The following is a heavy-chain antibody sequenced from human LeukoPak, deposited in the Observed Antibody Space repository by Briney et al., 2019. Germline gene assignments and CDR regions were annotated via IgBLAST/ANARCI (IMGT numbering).Heavy chain of an antibody. V-gene: IGHV3-30*18. CDR1: GFTFSSYG. J-gene: IGHJ1*01. CDR2: ISYDGSNK. CDR3: AKDSRLLWFGELELWGYFQH. Sequence: GGSLRLSCAASGFTFSSYGMHWVRQAPGKGLEWVAVISYDGSNKYYADSVKGRFTISRDNSKNTLYLQMNSLRAEDTAVYYCAKDSRLLWFGELELWGYFQHWGQGTLVTVFS. D-gene: IGHD3-10*01.